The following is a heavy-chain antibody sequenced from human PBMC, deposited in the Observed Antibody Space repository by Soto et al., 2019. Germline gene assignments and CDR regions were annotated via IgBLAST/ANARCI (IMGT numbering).Heavy chain of an antibody. Sequence: QVQMVESGGGVVQPGTSLRLSCTTSGFTFSRHTMHWVRQSPGKGLEWVALIWYDGLNKYYADSVKGRFSISSDNSSGMFYLPMNSLRAEDTALYYCARESAEAPNSIRVDGLDVWGQGTTVTVSS. J-gene: IGHJ6*02. D-gene: IGHD1-20*01. CDR2: IWYDGLNK. V-gene: IGHV3-33*01. CDR1: GFTFSRHT. CDR3: ARESAEAPNSIRVDGLDV.